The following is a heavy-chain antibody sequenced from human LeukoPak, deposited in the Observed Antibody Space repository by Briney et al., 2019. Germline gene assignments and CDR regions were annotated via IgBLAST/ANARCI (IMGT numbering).Heavy chain of an antibody. D-gene: IGHD2-2*01. CDR3: ARGWYQLPSYYFDY. Sequence: GGSLRLSCAASGFTFSSYSMNWVRQAPGKGLEWVSSISSSSSYIYYADSVKGRFTISRDNAKNSLYLQMNSLRAEDTAVYYCARGWYQLPSYYFDYWGQGTLVTVSS. J-gene: IGHJ4*02. V-gene: IGHV3-21*01. CDR1: GFTFSSYS. CDR2: ISSSSSYI.